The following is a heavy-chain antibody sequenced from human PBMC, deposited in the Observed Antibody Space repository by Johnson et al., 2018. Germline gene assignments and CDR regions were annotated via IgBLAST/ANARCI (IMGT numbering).Heavy chain of an antibody. CDR2: TYYRSKGDN. Sequence: VQLQQSGPGLVKXSQTLALTCAMSGDSVSSNSAAWNWIRQSPSRGLEWLGRTYYRSKGDNDYAVSVKSRITINPVSSKNQLSLQLNSVTPEDTAVHYCATTYSSSWLNDAFDIWGQGTIVTVSS. V-gene: IGHV6-1*01. D-gene: IGHD6-13*01. CDR1: GDSVSSNSAA. CDR3: ATTYSSSWLNDAFDI. J-gene: IGHJ3*02.